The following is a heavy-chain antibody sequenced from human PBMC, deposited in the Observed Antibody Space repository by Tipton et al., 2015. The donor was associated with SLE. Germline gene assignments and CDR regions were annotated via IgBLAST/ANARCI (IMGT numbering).Heavy chain of an antibody. CDR1: GGSISSYY. J-gene: IGHJ4*02. V-gene: IGHV4-59*01. Sequence: TLSLTCTVSGGSISSYYWSWIRQPPGKGLEWIGYIYYSGSTNYNPPLKSRVTISVDTSKNQFSLKLSSVTAADTAVYYCARAGGPSIAAAGFFDYWGQGTLVTVSS. CDR3: ARAGGPSIAAAGFFDY. CDR2: IYYSGST. D-gene: IGHD6-13*01.